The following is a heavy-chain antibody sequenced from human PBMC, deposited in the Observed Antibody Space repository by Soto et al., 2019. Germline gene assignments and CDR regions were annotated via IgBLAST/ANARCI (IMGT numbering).Heavy chain of an antibody. J-gene: IGHJ1*01. CDR1: GYSFSFYG. D-gene: IGHD6-19*01. Sequence: ASVKVSCKASGYSFSFYGINWVRQATGQGLEWMGWMNPNSGNTGYAQKFQGRVTMTRNTSISTAYMELSSLRSEDTAVYYCARGPVEVRWLAHFQHWGQGTLVTVSS. CDR2: MNPNSGNT. CDR3: ARGPVEVRWLAHFQH. V-gene: IGHV1-8*01.